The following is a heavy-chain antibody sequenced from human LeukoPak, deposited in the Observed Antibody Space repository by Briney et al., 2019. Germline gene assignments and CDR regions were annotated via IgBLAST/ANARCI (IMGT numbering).Heavy chain of an antibody. D-gene: IGHD1-26*01. CDR1: GYAFTGYD. CDR3: TRGSLSGSSRDY. V-gene: IGHV1-8*01. CDR2: MNPNSGDT. J-gene: IGHJ4*02. Sequence: GASVRVSCKASGYAFTGYDINWVRQATGQGLEWMGWMNPNSGDTGYAQKFQGRVTMTRNTSIDTAYMDLSGLRSEDTSVYYCTRGSLSGSSRDYWGQGTLVTVSS.